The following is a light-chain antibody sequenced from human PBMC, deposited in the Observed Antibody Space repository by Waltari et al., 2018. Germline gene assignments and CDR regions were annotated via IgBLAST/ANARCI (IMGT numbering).Light chain of an antibody. V-gene: IGLV3-1*01. J-gene: IGLJ2*01. CDR3: QAWDTIGAG. Sequence: SYELSLPPSASVSPGHTARIPCPGVRLGNKYVSWYQQKPGQSPVLIIYQDTKRPSGIPERLSASNSGNAATLTISGTQVIDEGYYYCQAWDTIGAGLGGGTKLTVL. CDR2: QDT. CDR1: RLGNKY.